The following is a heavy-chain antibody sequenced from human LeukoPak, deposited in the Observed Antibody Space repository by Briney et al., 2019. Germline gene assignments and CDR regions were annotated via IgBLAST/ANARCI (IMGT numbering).Heavy chain of an antibody. Sequence: GGSLRLSCAASGVTFSNYGMYWVRQTPGKGLEWVASISYDGSNEYYADSVKGRFTISRDNSKNTVYLQMNSLRAEDTAVYYCAKVKGAYSGSYYTAADAFDFWGQGTVVTVSS. D-gene: IGHD1-26*01. CDR3: AKVKGAYSGSYYTAADAFDF. CDR2: ISYDGSNE. CDR1: GVTFSNYG. J-gene: IGHJ3*01. V-gene: IGHV3-30*18.